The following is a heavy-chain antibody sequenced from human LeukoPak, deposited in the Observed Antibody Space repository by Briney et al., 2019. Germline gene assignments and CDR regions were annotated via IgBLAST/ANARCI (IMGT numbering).Heavy chain of an antibody. D-gene: IGHD2-21*02. Sequence: ASVKVSCGASGYTFTNYHINWVRQASGQGLEWMTWINPDTGDKGYARKFQDRVTITTDTSISTAYMELSSLSSEDTAVYFCARTTSMTASGYDYWGQGTLVSVSS. CDR3: ARTTSMTASGYDY. CDR2: INPDTGDK. J-gene: IGHJ4*02. V-gene: IGHV1-8*03. CDR1: GYTFTNYH.